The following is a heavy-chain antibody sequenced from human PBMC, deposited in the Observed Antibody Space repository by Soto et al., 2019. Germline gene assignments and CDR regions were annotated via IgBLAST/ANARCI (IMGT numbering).Heavy chain of an antibody. CDR2: IYYSGST. CDR1: GGSISSGDYY. J-gene: IGHJ5*02. D-gene: IGHD2-2*01. V-gene: IGHV4-30-4*01. Sequence: SETLSLTCTVSGGSISSGDYYWSWIRQPPGKGLEWIGYIYYSGSTYYNPSLKSRVTISVDTSKNQYSLKLSSVTAADTAVYYCARDKGVVPAAGGWFDPWGQGTLVTVSS. CDR3: ARDKGVVPAAGGWFDP.